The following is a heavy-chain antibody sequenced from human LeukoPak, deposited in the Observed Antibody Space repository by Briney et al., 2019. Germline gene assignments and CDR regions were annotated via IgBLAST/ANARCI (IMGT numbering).Heavy chain of an antibody. CDR1: GLIFSDYS. Sequence: GGSLRLSCEASGLIFSDYSFNWIRQAPGKGLEWVSSINPLASSIYYAHSVKGRFIISGDNAKNSLYLQMDSLRAEDTAFYYCARLRRNSDRSGYYYYYDYWGQGTLVTVSS. CDR2: INPLASSI. D-gene: IGHD3-22*01. J-gene: IGHJ4*02. V-gene: IGHV3-21*01. CDR3: ARLRRNSDRSGYYYYYDY.